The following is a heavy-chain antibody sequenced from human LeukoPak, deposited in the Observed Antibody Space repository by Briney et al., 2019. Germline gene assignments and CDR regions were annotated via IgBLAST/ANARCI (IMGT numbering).Heavy chain of an antibody. CDR1: GFTFSSYA. CDR2: ISGSGGST. V-gene: IGHV3-23*01. CDR3: AKDKPDWYSGSYYDY. D-gene: IGHD1-26*01. Sequence: TGGSLRLSCAASGFTFSSYAMSWGRQAAGKRRGWVSAISGSGGSTYYADSVKGRFTISRDNSKNTLYLQMNSLRAEDTAVYYCAKDKPDWYSGSYYDYWGQGTLVTVSS. J-gene: IGHJ4*02.